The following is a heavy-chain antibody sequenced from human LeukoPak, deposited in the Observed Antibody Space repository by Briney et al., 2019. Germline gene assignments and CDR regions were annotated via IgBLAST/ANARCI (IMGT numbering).Heavy chain of an antibody. J-gene: IGHJ4*02. CDR3: ARVSPKGYYDSSGYYTY. CDR2: INPNSGGT. Sequence: ASVKVSCKASGYTFTGYYMHWVRQVPGQGLEWMGWINPNSGGTNYAQKFQGRVTMTRDTSISTAYMELSRLRSDDTAVYYCARVSPKGYYDSSGYYTYWGQGTLVTVSS. V-gene: IGHV1-2*02. D-gene: IGHD3-22*01. CDR1: GYTFTGYY.